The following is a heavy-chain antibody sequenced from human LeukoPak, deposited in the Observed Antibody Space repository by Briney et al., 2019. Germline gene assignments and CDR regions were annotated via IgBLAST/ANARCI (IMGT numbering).Heavy chain of an antibody. Sequence: GGSLRLSCAASGFTFSSYAMHWVRQVPGQGLDWVALISYDGGQKYYADSVKGRFTISRDNSKNSLYLQMNSLRAEDTAVYYCARALIGYYFDYWGQGTLVTVSS. CDR1: GFTFSSYA. J-gene: IGHJ4*02. V-gene: IGHV3-30*04. CDR3: ARALIGYYFDY. D-gene: IGHD2-8*01. CDR2: ISYDGGQK.